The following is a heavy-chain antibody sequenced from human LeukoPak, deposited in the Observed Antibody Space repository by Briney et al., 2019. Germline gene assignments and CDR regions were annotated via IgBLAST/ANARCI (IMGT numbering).Heavy chain of an antibody. CDR1: GFPFSSYG. CDR2: ISGSGDST. V-gene: IGHV3-23*01. J-gene: IGHJ4*02. CDR3: AKGAYYAD. Sequence: NPGGSLRLSCAGSGFPFSSYGMNWVRQAPGKGLEWVSTISGSGDSTYYADSVKGRFTSSRDNSKNTLYLQMNSLRAEDTAVYYCAKGAYYADWGQGTLVTVSS. D-gene: IGHD3-3*01.